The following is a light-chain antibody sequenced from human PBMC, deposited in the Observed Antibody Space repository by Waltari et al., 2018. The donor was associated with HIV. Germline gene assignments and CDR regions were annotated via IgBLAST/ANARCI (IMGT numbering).Light chain of an antibody. CDR2: EGS. Sequence: QSALPQPAPVSGSPGQSIPISCTGPSSDVGTSNYVSWYQQHPGKAPKLIIYEGSTRPSGISDRFSGSKSDNAASLTIAALQPEDEADYYCSSYTNTNISFGGGTKLTVL. CDR1: SSDVGTSNY. V-gene: IGLV2-14*01. J-gene: IGLJ2*01. CDR3: SSYTNTNIS.